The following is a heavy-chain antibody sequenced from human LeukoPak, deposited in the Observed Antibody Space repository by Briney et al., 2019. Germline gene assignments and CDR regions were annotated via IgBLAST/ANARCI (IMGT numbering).Heavy chain of an antibody. D-gene: IGHD3-10*01. J-gene: IGHJ6*02. V-gene: IGHV4-34*01. CDR2: INHSGST. CDR3: ARLRITMVRGVIPLGHYGMDV. CDR1: GGSFSGYY. Sequence: SETLSLTCAVYGGSFSGYYWSWIRQPPGKGLEWIGEINHSGSTNYNPSLKSRVTISVDTSKNQFSLKLSSATAADTAVYYCARLRITMVRGVIPLGHYGMDVWGQGTTVTVSS.